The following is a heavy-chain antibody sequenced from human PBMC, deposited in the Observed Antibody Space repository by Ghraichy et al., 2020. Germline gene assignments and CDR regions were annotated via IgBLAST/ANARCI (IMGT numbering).Heavy chain of an antibody. CDR3: AKDKYTYNSGYYYFHY. CDR2: IRYDGNNK. CDR1: GFTFSSYG. Sequence: GGSLRLSCAASGFTFSSYGMHWVRQAPGKGLEWVAFIRYDGNNKYYADSVKGRFTISRDNSKNTLYLQMNSLRAEDTAVFYCAKDKYTYNSGYYYFHYWDQGTLVTVSS. D-gene: IGHD3-22*01. J-gene: IGHJ4*02. V-gene: IGHV3-30*02.